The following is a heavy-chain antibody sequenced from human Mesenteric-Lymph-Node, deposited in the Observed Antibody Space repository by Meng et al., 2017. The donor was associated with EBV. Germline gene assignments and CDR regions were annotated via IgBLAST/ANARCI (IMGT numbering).Heavy chain of an antibody. D-gene: IGHD3-9*01. CDR2: IHNNGDT. CDR1: GDSISRSSYY. V-gene: IGHV4-39*01. CDR3: ARHLTGGYNWFFP. J-gene: IGHJ5*02. Sequence: QVLLQGSGPGLVKPSETLSLTCAVSGDSISRSSYYWAWIRQPPGKGLEWIATIHNNGDTFYKPSLESRVTLSMDTSKNHFSLRLTSVTAADTAVYYCARHLTGGYNWFFPWGQGTLVTVSS.